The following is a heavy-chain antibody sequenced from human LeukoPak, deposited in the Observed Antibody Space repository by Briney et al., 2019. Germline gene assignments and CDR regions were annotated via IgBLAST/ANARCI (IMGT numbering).Heavy chain of an antibody. CDR3: ARGVGATPREAY. CDR1: GFTVSSNY. V-gene: IGHV3-53*01. CDR2: IYSGGST. D-gene: IGHD1-26*01. Sequence: GGSLRLSCAASGFTVSSNYMSWVRQAPGKGPEWVLVIYSGGSTYYADSVKGRFTISRDNSKNTLYLQMNSLRAEDTAVYYCARGVGATPREAYWGQGTLVTVSS. J-gene: IGHJ4*02.